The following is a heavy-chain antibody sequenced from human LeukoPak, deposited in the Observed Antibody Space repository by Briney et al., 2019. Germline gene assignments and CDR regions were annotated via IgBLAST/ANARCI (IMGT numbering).Heavy chain of an antibody. V-gene: IGHV3-30*01. D-gene: IGHD4-17*01. Sequence: GRSLRLSCAASGFTFSSYAMHWVRQAPGKGLEWVAVISYDGSNKYYADSVKGRFTISRDNSKNTLHLQMNSLRAEDTAVYYCARDIAGTTDDYWGQGTLVTVSS. J-gene: IGHJ4*02. CDR1: GFTFSSYA. CDR2: ISYDGSNK. CDR3: ARDIAGTTDDY.